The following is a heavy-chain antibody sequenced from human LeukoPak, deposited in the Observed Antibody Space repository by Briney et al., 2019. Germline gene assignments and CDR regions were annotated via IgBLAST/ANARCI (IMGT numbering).Heavy chain of an antibody. J-gene: IGHJ4*02. V-gene: IGHV1-2*02. CDR1: GYTFTGYY. CDR2: INPNSGGT. D-gene: IGHD6-19*01. CDR3: ARDYSSGWEPIDY. Sequence: GASVKVSCKASGYTFTGYYMHWVRQAPGQGLELMGWINPNSGGTNYAQKFQGRVTMTRDTSISTAYMELSRLRSDDTAVYYCARDYSSGWEPIDYWGQGTLVTVSS.